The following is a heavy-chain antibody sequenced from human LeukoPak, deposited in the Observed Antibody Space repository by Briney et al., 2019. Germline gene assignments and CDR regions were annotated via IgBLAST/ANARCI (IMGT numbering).Heavy chain of an antibody. CDR3: ARDRYSSY. Sequence: GGSLRLSCAASGFTFSNYWMTWVRQAPGKGLEWVANIKQDGSEKYYVDSVKGRVTISRDNARNSLFLQMNSLRAEDTAVYYCARDRYSSYWGQGTLVTVSS. J-gene: IGHJ4*02. D-gene: IGHD6-19*01. CDR1: GFTFSNYW. V-gene: IGHV3-7*01. CDR2: IKQDGSEK.